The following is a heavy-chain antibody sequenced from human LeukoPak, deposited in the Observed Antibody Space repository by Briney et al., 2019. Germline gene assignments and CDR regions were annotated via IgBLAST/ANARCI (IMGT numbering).Heavy chain of an antibody. V-gene: IGHV1-69*02. CDR3: ARGSGELAYNWFDP. CDR1: GGTFSSYT. Sequence: ASVKVSCKASGGTFSSYTISWVRQAPGQGLEWMGRIIPILGIANYAQKFQGRVTINADKSTSTAYMELSSLRSEDTAVYYCARGSGELAYNWFDPWGQGTLVTVSS. D-gene: IGHD3-10*01. CDR2: IIPILGIA. J-gene: IGHJ5*02.